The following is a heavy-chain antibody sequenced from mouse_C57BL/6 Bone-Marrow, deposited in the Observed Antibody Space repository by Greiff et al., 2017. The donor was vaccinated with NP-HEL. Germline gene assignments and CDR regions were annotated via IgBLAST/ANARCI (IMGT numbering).Heavy chain of an antibody. J-gene: IGHJ4*01. CDR1: GYAFTNYL. CDR2: INPGSGGT. Sequence: QVQLKQSGAELVRPGTSVKVSCKASGYAFTNYLIEWVKQRPGQGLEWIGVINPGSGGTNYNEKFKGKATLTADKSSSTAYMQLSSLTSEDSAVYFCARPPYYYGSSSYAMDYWGQGTSVTVSS. CDR3: ARPPYYYGSSSYAMDY. D-gene: IGHD1-1*01. V-gene: IGHV1-54*01.